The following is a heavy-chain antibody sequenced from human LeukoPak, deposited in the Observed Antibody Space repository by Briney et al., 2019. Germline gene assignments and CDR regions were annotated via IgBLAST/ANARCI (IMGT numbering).Heavy chain of an antibody. CDR1: GFTFSSYE. CDR3: VIQSPTSCY. V-gene: IGHV3-48*03. Sequence: TGGSLRLSCTASGFTFSSYEMNWVRQAPGKGLEWISYITTSGTSTYYADSVKGRFTISRDNGKTALSLQMNSLRAEDTAVYYCVIQSPTSCYWGQGTLVTVSS. CDR2: ITTSGTST. J-gene: IGHJ4*02.